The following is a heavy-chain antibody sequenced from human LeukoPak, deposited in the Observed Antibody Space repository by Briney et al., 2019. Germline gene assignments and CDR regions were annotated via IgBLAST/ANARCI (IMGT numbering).Heavy chain of an antibody. CDR2: ISSSSDYI. J-gene: IGHJ4*02. D-gene: IGHD3-9*01. CDR3: ARANYDILTGAHYFGY. CDR1: GFTFSTYT. V-gene: IGHV3-21*01. Sequence: GGSLRLSCAASGFTFSTYTINWVRQAPGKGLEWVSSISSSSDYIYYADSVKGRFTISRDNAKKSLSLQMSSLRAEDTAVYYCARANYDILTGAHYFGYWGQGTLVTVSS.